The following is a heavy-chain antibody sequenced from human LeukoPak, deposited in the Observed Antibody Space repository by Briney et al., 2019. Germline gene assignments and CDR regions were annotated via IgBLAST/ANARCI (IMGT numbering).Heavy chain of an antibody. J-gene: IGHJ6*02. CDR1: GFTFSSYG. CDR2: IWYDGSNK. CDR3: ARDSTTYYDFWSGYYTGMISSYYGMDV. Sequence: GGSLRLSCAASGFTFSSYGMHWVRQAPGKGLEWVAVIWYDGSNKYYADSVKGRFTISRDNSKNTLYLQMNSLRAEDTAVYYCARDSTTYYDFWSGYYTGMISSYYGMDVWGQGTTVTVSS. V-gene: IGHV3-33*01. D-gene: IGHD3-3*01.